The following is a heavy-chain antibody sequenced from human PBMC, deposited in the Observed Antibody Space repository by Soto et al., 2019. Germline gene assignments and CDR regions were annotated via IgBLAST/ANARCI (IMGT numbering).Heavy chain of an antibody. V-gene: IGHV1-46*01. CDR2: VNPSGGHT. CDR1: GDTFTDYY. Sequence: QVQLMQSGAEVKKPGASVKVSCKASGDTFTDYYIHWVRQAPGQGLEWMGTVNPSGGHTTYAQHFLGRVTMTRDTSTSTLYMELTSLTSDDTAVYYGARGGHVVVVTAGLDYWGQGTLVTVSS. J-gene: IGHJ4*02. D-gene: IGHD2-21*02. CDR3: ARGGHVVVVTAGLDY.